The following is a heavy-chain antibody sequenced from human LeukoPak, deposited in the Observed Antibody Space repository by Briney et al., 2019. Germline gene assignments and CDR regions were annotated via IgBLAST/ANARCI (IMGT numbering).Heavy chain of an antibody. V-gene: IGHV4-34*01. D-gene: IGHD1-26*01. CDR1: GGSFSGYY. CDR2: INHSGST. CDR3: ARAFILVGATSRVESAFDI. Sequence: PSETLSLTCAVYGGSFSGYYWSWIRQPPGKGLEWIGEINHSGSTTYNPSLKSRVTISVDTSKSQFSLKLSSVTAADTAVYYCARAFILVGATSRVESAFDIWGQGTMVTVSS. J-gene: IGHJ3*02.